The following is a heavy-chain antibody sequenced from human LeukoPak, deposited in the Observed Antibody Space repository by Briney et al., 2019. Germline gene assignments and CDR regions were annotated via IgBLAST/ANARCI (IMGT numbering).Heavy chain of an antibody. Sequence: PSETLSLTCTVSGGSISSYYWSWIRQPAGKGLEWIGRIYTSGSTNYNPSLKSRVTMSVDTSKNQFPLKLSSVTAADTAVYYCARSRVGYCTGGVCPWYFDLWGRGTLVTVSS. CDR3: ARSRVGYCTGGVCPWYFDL. J-gene: IGHJ2*01. V-gene: IGHV4-4*07. CDR1: GGSISSYY. D-gene: IGHD2-8*02. CDR2: IYTSGST.